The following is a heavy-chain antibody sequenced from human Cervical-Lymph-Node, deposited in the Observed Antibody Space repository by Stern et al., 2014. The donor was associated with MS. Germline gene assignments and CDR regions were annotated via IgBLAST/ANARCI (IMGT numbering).Heavy chain of an antibody. J-gene: IGHJ4*02. V-gene: IGHV4-4*02. CDR3: ARGGLYDF. CDR1: GDSISGDNW. D-gene: IGHD2/OR15-2a*01. CDR2: IYHTGST. Sequence: QVQLQESGPGLVKPSGTLYLTCAVSGDSISGDNWWSWVRQPPGKGLEWIGEIYHTGSTNYNPSLNNRVTISVNKSENQFSLKLSSVTAADTAVYYCARGGLYDFWGQGALVTVSS.